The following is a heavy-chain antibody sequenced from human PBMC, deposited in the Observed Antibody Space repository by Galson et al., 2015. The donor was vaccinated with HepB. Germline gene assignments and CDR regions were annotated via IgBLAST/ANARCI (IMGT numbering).Heavy chain of an antibody. CDR2: ISSSSSYI. D-gene: IGHD4-11*01. Sequence: SLRLSCAASGFTFSSYSMNWVRQAPGKGLEWVSSISSSSSYIYYADSVKGRFTISRDDAKNSLYLQMNSLRAEDTAVYYCASLHDYSTPDYYYYYMDVWGKGTTVTVSS. CDR3: ASLHDYSTPDYYYYYMDV. CDR1: GFTFSSYS. V-gene: IGHV3-21*01. J-gene: IGHJ6*03.